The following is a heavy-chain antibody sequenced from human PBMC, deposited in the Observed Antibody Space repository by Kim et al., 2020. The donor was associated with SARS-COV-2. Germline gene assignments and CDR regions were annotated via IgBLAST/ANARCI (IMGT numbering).Heavy chain of an antibody. V-gene: IGHV4-39*01. D-gene: IGHD3-3*01. J-gene: IGHJ6*02. CDR3: ARLPLYYGHRYGMDV. Sequence: SLKSRVTISVDTSKNQFSLKLSSVTAADTAVYYCARLPLYYGHRYGMDVWGQGTTVTVSS.